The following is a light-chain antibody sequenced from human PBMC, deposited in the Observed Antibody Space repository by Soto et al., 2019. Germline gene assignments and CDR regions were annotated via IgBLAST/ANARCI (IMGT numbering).Light chain of an antibody. V-gene: IGLV2-14*01. CDR3: SSYTSSSTLAG. CDR1: SSDVGGYNY. J-gene: IGLJ7*01. Sequence: QSALTQPASVSGSPGQSITISCTGTSSDVGGYNYVSWYQQHPGKAPKLMIYDVSNRPSGVSNRFSGSKSGNTASLTISGLQAEDEADYYCSSYTSSSTLAGFGGGTQLTVL. CDR2: DVS.